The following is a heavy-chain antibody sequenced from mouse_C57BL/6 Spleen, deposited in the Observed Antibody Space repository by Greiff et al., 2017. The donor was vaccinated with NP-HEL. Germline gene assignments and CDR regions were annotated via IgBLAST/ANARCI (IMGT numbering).Heavy chain of an antibody. Sequence: QVQLQQPGAELVRPGTSVKLSCKASGYTFTSYWMHWVKQRPGQGLEWIGVIDPSDSYTNYNQKFKGKATLTVDTSSSTAYMQLSSLTSEDSAVYYCARSAYYDYLYWYFDVWGTGTTVTVSS. CDR2: IDPSDSYT. CDR3: ARSAYYDYLYWYFDV. CDR1: GYTFTSYW. V-gene: IGHV1-59*01. J-gene: IGHJ1*03. D-gene: IGHD2-4*01.